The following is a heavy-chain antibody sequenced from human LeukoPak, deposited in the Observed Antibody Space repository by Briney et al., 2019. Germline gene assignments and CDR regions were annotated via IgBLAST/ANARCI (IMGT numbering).Heavy chain of an antibody. CDR2: IYYSGYT. Sequence: PSETLSLTCAVYGGSFSGYYWGWIRQLPGKGLEWIGSIYYSGYTYHNPSLESRVTMSVDTSKNQFSLKLTSVTAADTAVYYCATSGPGYCYGMDVWGQGTTVTVSS. CDR1: GGSFSGYY. V-gene: IGHV4-34*01. D-gene: IGHD2-15*01. CDR3: ATSGPGYCYGMDV. J-gene: IGHJ6*02.